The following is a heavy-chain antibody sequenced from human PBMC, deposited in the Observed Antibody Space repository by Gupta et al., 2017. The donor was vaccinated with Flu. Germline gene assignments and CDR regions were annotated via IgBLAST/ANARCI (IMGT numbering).Heavy chain of an antibody. CDR2: ISSSSSYT. V-gene: IGHV3-11*05. CDR1: GFTFRDYY. J-gene: IGHJ4*02. Sequence: VQLVESGGGLVKPGGSLRLSCAASGFTFRDYYMSWIRQAPGKGLEWVSYISSSSSYTNYADSVKGRFTISRDNAKNSLYLQMNSRRAEDTAVYDCARDLLEMATMRGMDYWGQGSRGTVSA. CDR3: ARDLLEMATMRGMDY. D-gene: IGHD5-24*01.